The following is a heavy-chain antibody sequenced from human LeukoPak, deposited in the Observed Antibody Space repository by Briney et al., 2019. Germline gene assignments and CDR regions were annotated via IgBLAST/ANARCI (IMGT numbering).Heavy chain of an antibody. CDR1: GGSISSSSYY. V-gene: IGHV4-39*01. Sequence: SETLSLTCTVSGGSISSSSYYWGWIRQPPGKGLEWIGSIYYSGSTYYNPSLKSRVTISVDTSKNQFSLKLSSVTAADTAVYYCARQTGGYYYLYYFDYWGQGTLVTVSS. CDR2: IYYSGST. D-gene: IGHD3-22*01. CDR3: ARQTGGYYYLYYFDY. J-gene: IGHJ4*02.